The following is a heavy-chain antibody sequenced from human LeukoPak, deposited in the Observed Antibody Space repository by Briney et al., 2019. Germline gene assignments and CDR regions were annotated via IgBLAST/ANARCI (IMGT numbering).Heavy chain of an antibody. D-gene: IGHD3-22*01. Sequence: SETLSLTCAVYGGSFSGYYWSWIRQPPGKGLEWIGEINHSGSTNYNPSLKSRVTISVDTSKNQFSLKLSSVTAADTAVYYGARLGRITMIVVVTNYYYYYMDVWGKGTTVTVSS. CDR3: ARLGRITMIVVVTNYYYYYMDV. CDR1: GGSFSGYY. V-gene: IGHV4-34*01. J-gene: IGHJ6*03. CDR2: INHSGST.